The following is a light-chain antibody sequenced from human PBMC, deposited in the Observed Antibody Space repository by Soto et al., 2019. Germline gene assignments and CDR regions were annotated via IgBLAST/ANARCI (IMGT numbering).Light chain of an antibody. CDR2: GAS. CDR1: QSISSSY. J-gene: IGKJ1*01. Sequence: EIVLTQSPGTLSLSPGKRATLSCRASQSISSSYLAWYQQRPGQAPRLLIYGASSRATGIPDRFSGSGSGTEFTLTISRLEPEDFAVYYCQQYGYLSWTFGQGTKVDIK. CDR3: QQYGYLSWT. V-gene: IGKV3-20*01.